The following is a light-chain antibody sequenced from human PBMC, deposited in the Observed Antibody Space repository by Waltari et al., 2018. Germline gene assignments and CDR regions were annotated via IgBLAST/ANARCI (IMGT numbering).Light chain of an antibody. CDR3: QQRSNWPPVT. CDR1: QSVSSY. J-gene: IGKJ3*01. V-gene: IGKV3-11*01. Sequence: IVLTQSPATLSLSPGERATLSCRASQSVSSYLAWYQQKPGQAPRLLIYDASNRATGITARFSGSGSGTDFTLTISSLEPEDFAVYYCQQRSNWPPVTFGPGTKVDIK. CDR2: DAS.